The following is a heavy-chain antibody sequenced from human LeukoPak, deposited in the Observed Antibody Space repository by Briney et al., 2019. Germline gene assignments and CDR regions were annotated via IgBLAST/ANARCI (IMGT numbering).Heavy chain of an antibody. J-gene: IGHJ4*02. CDR2: ISGSSIYT. CDR1: GFTFSDYH. D-gene: IGHD3-22*01. V-gene: IGHV3-11*05. CDR3: VRDISGYYFDY. Sequence: PGGSLRLSCAASGFTFSDYHMTWIRQAPGKGLEWVSYISGSSIYTRYADSVKGRFTISRDNAKNSLYLQMNSLRAEDAALYYCVRDISGYYFDYWGQGTLVTVSS.